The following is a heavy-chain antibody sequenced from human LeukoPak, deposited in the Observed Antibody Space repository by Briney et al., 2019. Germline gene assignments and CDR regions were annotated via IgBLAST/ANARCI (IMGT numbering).Heavy chain of an antibody. Sequence: SETLSLTCTVSGGSISSYYWSWIRQPPGKGLEWIGYIYYSGSTNYNPSIKSRVTISVDTSKNQFSLKLSSVTAADTAVYYCASSGSYYGAYDYWGQGTLATVSS. J-gene: IGHJ4*02. D-gene: IGHD1-26*01. CDR3: ASSGSYYGAYDY. V-gene: IGHV4-59*01. CDR1: GGSISSYY. CDR2: IYYSGST.